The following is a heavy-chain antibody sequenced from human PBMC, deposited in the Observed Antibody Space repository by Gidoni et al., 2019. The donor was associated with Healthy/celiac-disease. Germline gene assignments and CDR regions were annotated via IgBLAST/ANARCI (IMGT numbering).Heavy chain of an antibody. J-gene: IGHJ6*02. CDR2: IKRKTDGGTT. D-gene: IGHD4-17*01. V-gene: IGHV3-15*01. CDR1: GCTFSNAW. CDR3: TTGTETTGTYYYYGMDV. Sequence: EVQLVESGGGLVKPGGSLRISCAAAGCTFSNAWMSWVRQAPGKGLEWVGRIKRKTDGGTTDYAAPVKGRFTISRDDSQNTLYLQMNSLKTADTSVYYCTTGTETTGTYYYYGMDVWGQGTTVTVSS.